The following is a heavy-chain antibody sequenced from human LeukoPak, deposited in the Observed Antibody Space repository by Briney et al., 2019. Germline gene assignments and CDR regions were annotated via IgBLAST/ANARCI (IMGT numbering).Heavy chain of an antibody. CDR1: GGSFSGYY. J-gene: IGHJ4*02. CDR3: ARDVTHCGGDCYSGDY. CDR2: INHSGST. D-gene: IGHD2-21*02. Sequence: SETLSLTCAVYGGSFSGYYWSWIRQPPGKGLEWIGEINHSGSTNYNPSLKSRVTISVDTSKNQFSLKLSSVTAADTAVYYCARDVTHCGGDCYSGDYWGQGTLVTVSS. V-gene: IGHV4-34*01.